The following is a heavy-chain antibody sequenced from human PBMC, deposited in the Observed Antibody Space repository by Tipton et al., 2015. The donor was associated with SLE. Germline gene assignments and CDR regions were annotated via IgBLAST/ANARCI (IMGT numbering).Heavy chain of an antibody. V-gene: IGHV4-59*01. CDR1: GGSMSTYY. CDR3: ARRLRSESLYGALDI. J-gene: IGHJ3*02. CDR2: FYYSGST. Sequence: TLSLTCTVSGGSMSTYYWNWIRQFPGKGLEWIGYFYYSGSTNYNPSLKSRVTISLDKSKNQFSLKLSSVTAADTAVYYCARRLRSESLYGALDIWGQGTMVTVSS. D-gene: IGHD3-16*02.